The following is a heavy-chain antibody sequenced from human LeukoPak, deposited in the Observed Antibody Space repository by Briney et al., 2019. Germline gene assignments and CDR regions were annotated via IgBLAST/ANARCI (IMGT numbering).Heavy chain of an antibody. CDR3: ARSMSNGGFRLDY. CDR2: TYYRSKWYF. Sequence: SQTLSLTYAIAGDSVSSKNPAWNWIRQSPSRGLERLGRTYYRSKWYFDYAVSVEGRITIRPDTSRNQFSLQLNSVTPEDTAVYYCARSMSNGGFRLDYWGQGSLVTVSS. CDR1: GDSVSSKNPA. V-gene: IGHV6-1*01. J-gene: IGHJ4*02. D-gene: IGHD4-11*01.